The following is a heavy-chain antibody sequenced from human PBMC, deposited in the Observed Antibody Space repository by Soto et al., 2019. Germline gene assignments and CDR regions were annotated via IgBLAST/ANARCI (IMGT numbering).Heavy chain of an antibody. CDR2: IYYSGST. CDR1: GGSISSYY. CDR3: ARTWGSTNGY. Sequence: SETLSLTCTVSGGSISSYYWSWIRQPPGKGLEWIGYIYYSGSTNYNPSLKSRVTISVDTSKNQFSLKLSSVTAADTAVYYCARTWGSTNGYWGRGTLVTVSS. V-gene: IGHV4-59*01. J-gene: IGHJ4*02. D-gene: IGHD3-16*01.